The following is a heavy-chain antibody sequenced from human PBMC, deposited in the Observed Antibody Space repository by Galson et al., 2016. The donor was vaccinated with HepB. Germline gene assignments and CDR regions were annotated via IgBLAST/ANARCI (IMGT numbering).Heavy chain of an antibody. CDR1: XFSLXTSXXX. CDR2: IYWDDYK. CDR3: ANSGDYDTTPFDP. J-gene: IGHJ5*02. V-gene: IGHV2-5*02. D-gene: IGHD3-22*01. Sequence: PALVKPTQTLTLACNXSXFSLXTSXXXVGXXRQPXXKALEXLALIYWDDYKLYSPSLISRLTITKDTSKDQVVLTMTNMNPVDTATYFCANSGDYDTTPFDPWGQGTLXTVSS.